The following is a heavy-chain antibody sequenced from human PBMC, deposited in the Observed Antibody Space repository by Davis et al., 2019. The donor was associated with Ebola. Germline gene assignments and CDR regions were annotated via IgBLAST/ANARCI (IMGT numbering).Heavy chain of an antibody. Sequence: PGGSLRLSCAASGFTFSSYGMHWVRQAPGKGLEWVAVISYDGSNKYYADSVKGRFTISRDNSKNTLYLQMNSLRAEDTAVYYCARDPPIRRVRGSHYYYYYGMDVWGQGTTVTVSS. CDR1: GFTFSSYG. V-gene: IGHV3-30*03. CDR3: ARDPPIRRVRGSHYYYYYGMDV. D-gene: IGHD3-10*01. J-gene: IGHJ6*02. CDR2: ISYDGSNK.